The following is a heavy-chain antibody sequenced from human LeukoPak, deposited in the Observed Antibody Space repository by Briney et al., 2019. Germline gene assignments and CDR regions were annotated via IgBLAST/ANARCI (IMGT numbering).Heavy chain of an antibody. J-gene: IGHJ6*03. CDR1: GFTVSSNS. V-gene: IGHV3-53*01. CDR2: IYSDNT. Sequence: PGGSLRLSCTVSGFTVSSNSMSWVRQAPGKGLEWVSFIYSDNTHYSDSVKGRFTISRDNSKNTLYLQMNSLRAEGTAVYYCAKHADNYYMDVWGKGTTVTISS. CDR3: AKHADNYYMDV.